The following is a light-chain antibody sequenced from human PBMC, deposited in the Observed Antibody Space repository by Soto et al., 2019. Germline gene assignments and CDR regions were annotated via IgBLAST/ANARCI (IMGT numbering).Light chain of an antibody. J-gene: IGKJ4*01. V-gene: IGKV3D-15*01. CDR2: GAS. CDR3: QQYNNWLPLT. CDR1: QSVSSN. Sequence: EIVMTQSPATLSVSPGERATLSCRASQSVSSNLAWYQQKPGQAPRLLIYGASTRATGIPARFSCSGSGTEFTLTISSLQSEDVAVYYCQQYNNWLPLTFGGGTKVEIK.